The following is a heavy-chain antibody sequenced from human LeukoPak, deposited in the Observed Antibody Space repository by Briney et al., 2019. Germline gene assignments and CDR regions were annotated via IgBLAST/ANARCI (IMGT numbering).Heavy chain of an antibody. CDR2: VKKNGDTI. D-gene: IGHD1-26*01. V-gene: IGHV3-9*01. CDR1: GFTFNDYA. CDR3: AKDLAVGTTPRVYAFDV. Sequence: GRSLTLSCAASGFTFNDYAMHWVRQVPGKGLEWVGGVKKNGDTIAYGDSVKGRLTISRDNARNSLYLQMNSVRTEDTALYYCAKDLAVGTTPRVYAFDVWGQGTMVSFS. J-gene: IGHJ3*01.